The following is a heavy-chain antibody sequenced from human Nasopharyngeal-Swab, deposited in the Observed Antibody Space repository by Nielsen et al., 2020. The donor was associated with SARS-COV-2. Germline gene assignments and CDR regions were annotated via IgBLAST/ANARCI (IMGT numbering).Heavy chain of an antibody. V-gene: IGHV3-21*06. CDR2: ISSSSTFI. CDR3: ARDLSKDDNWFGP. Sequence: GESLKISCAASGFTFSRYNMKWVRQAPGKGLEWVSSISSSSTFIYYADSAKGRFTISRDNAKNSLYLQMNSLRAEDTAVYYCARDLSKDDNWFGPWGQGTLVTVSS. J-gene: IGHJ5*02. CDR1: GFTFSRYN.